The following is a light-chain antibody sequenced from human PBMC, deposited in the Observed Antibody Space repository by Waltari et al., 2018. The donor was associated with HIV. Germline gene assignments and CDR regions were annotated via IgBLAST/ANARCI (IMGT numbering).Light chain of an antibody. J-gene: IGKJ4*01. CDR3: HQRSKWPT. Sequence: EILMTQSPATLSLSPGERATLPCRASQTLDRYLAWYQHKTGQAPRLLIYDTSNRAPGIPARFSGSGSGTDFTLTISGLEPEDSAIYYCHQRSKWPTFGGGTKVEI. CDR1: QTLDRY. V-gene: IGKV3-11*01. CDR2: DTS.